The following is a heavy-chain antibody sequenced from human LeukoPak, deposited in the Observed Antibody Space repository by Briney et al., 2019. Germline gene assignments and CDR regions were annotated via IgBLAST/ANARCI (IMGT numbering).Heavy chain of an antibody. D-gene: IGHD3-9*01. Sequence: TGRSLRLSCVASGFTFSSYWMHWVRQDPRKGRVWVSRINGDGRNINYADSVRGRFTISRDNAKNTLYLQMNTLRVEDTAVYYCTRDLMDYDVSTGLHHYYMDVWGQGTTVTVSS. CDR3: TRDLMDYDVSTGLHHYYMDV. J-gene: IGHJ6*02. CDR2: INGDGRNI. V-gene: IGHV3-74*01. CDR1: GFTFSSYW.